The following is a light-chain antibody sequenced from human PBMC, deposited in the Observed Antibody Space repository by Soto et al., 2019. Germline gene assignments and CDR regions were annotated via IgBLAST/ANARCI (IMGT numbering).Light chain of an antibody. Sequence: QSVLTQPPSASGTPGQRVTISCSGSSSNIGRNTVNWYQQLPGTAPKLLIYSNNHRPSGVPDRFSGAKSGTSGSLATSGLQSDDEADYYCAGWDDSLNGPVFGGGTQLTVL. CDR2: SNN. CDR1: SSNIGRNT. V-gene: IGLV1-44*01. CDR3: AGWDDSLNGPV. J-gene: IGLJ2*01.